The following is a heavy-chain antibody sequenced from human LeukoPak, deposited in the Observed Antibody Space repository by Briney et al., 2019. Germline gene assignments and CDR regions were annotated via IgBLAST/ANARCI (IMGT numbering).Heavy chain of an antibody. CDR2: INHSGST. V-gene: IGHV4-34*01. D-gene: IGHD3-22*01. CDR3: ARVSHYDSSGYGFDY. Sequence: SETLSLTCAVYGGSFSGYYWSWIRQPPGKGLEWIGEINHSGSTNYNPSLKSRVTISVDTSKNQLSLKLSSVTAADTAVYYCARVSHYDSSGYGFDYWGQGTLVTVSS. CDR1: GGSFSGYY. J-gene: IGHJ4*02.